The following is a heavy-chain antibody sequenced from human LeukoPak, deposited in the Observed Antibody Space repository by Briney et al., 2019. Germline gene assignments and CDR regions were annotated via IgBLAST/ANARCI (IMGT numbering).Heavy chain of an antibody. CDR1: GFIFSSYG. V-gene: IGHV3-30*18. CDR3: AKDYTGYFGVDV. Sequence: GGSLRLSCAASGFIFSSYGMHWVRQAPGKGLEWVAVISYDGSNRFYAESVKGRFTISRDNSMNTVYLQMSSLRAEDTAVYYCAKDYTGYFGVDVWGQGTTVTVSS. J-gene: IGHJ6*02. CDR2: ISYDGSNR.